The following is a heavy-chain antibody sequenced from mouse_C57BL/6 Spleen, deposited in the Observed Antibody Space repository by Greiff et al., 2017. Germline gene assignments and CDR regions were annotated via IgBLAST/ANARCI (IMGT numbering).Heavy chain of an antibody. V-gene: IGHV1-76*01. CDR2: IYPGSGNT. CDR3: ARSATYYYGYYFDY. Sequence: QVQLQQSGAELVRPGASVKLSCKASGYTFTDYYINWVKQRPGQGLEWIARIYPGSGNTYYNEKFKGKATLTAEKSSSTAYMQLSSLTSEDSAVYFCARSATYYYGYYFDYWGQGTTRTVSS. CDR1: GYTFTDYY. D-gene: IGHD1-1*01. J-gene: IGHJ2*01.